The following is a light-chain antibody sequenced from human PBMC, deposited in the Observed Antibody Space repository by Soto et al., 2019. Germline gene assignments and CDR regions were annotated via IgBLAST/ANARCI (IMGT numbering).Light chain of an antibody. CDR3: QQYGSSLWT. CDR2: GAS. CDR1: QSVSSN. J-gene: IGKJ1*01. Sequence: EIVMTQSPATLSVSPGEIATLSFSASQSVSSNLAWYQQKPGQAPRLLIYGASNRATAIPDRFSGSGSGTDFTLTISRLEPEDFAVYYCQQYGSSLWTFGQGTKVDIK. V-gene: IGKV3-20*01.